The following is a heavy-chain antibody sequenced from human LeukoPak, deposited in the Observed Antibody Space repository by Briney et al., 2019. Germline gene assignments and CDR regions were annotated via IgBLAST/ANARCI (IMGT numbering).Heavy chain of an antibody. J-gene: IGHJ4*02. CDR3: AKATIFGVVRNYYFDY. Sequence: PGGSLRLSCAASGFTFSSYAMSWVRQAPGKGLEWVSAISGSGGSTYYADSVKGRFTISRDNSKNTLYLQMNSLRAEDTAVYYCAKATIFGVVRNYYFDYWGQGTLVTVSS. CDR1: GFTFSSYA. D-gene: IGHD3-3*01. V-gene: IGHV3-23*01. CDR2: ISGSGGST.